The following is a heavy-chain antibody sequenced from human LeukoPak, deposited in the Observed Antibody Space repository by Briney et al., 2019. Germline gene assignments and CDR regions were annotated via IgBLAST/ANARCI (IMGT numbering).Heavy chain of an antibody. CDR2: INHSGST. V-gene: IGHV4-34*01. CDR1: GGSFSGYY. Sequence: SETLSLTCAVYGGSFSGYYWSWIRQPPGKGLEWIGEINHSGSTNYNPSLKSRVTISVDTSKNQFSLKLSSVTAADTAVYYCARGGGIVVVPAAIRRRQSAWFDPWGQGTLVTVSS. J-gene: IGHJ5*02. CDR3: ARGGGIVVVPAAIRRRQSAWFDP. D-gene: IGHD2-2*02.